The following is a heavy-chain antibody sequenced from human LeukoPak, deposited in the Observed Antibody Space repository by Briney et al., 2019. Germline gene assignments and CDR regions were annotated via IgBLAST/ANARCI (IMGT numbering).Heavy chain of an antibody. Sequence: GGSLRLSCAASGFTFSSYSMNWVRQAPGKGLEWVSYISSSSSTIYYADSVKGRFTISRDNAKNSLYLQMNSLRAEDTAVYYCARDKNYYDSSGFGYWGQGTLVTVSS. D-gene: IGHD3-22*01. J-gene: IGHJ4*02. CDR3: ARDKNYYDSSGFGY. CDR1: GFTFSSYS. CDR2: ISSSSSTI. V-gene: IGHV3-48*01.